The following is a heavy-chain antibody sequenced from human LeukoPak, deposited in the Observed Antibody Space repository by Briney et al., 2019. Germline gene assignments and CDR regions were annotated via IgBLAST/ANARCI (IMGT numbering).Heavy chain of an antibody. CDR1: GGSISSYY. V-gene: IGHV4-59*01. CDR3: ARDRRAGQSGYWFDP. Sequence: PSETLSLTCTVSGGSISSYYWSCIRQPPGKGLEWLGYIHYSGSTYYNPSLKSRVTISVDTSKNQFSLKVTSVTAADTAVYYCARDRRAGQSGYWFDPWGQGTLVTVSS. J-gene: IGHJ5*02. CDR2: IHYSGST. D-gene: IGHD3-22*01.